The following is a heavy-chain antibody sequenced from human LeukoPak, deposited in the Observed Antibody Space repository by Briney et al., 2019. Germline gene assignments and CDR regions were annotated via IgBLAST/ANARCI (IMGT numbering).Heavy chain of an antibody. CDR2: IKQDRSEK. Sequence: GGSLRLSCVASGFTFSSYAMTWVRQAPGKGLEWVANIKQDRSEKYYVDSVKGRFTISRDNAKNSVYLQMNSLRAEDTAVYYCARRHHFGFLDSWGQGTLVTVSS. J-gene: IGHJ4*02. V-gene: IGHV3-7*04. D-gene: IGHD3-10*01. CDR1: GFTFSSYA. CDR3: ARRHHFGFLDS.